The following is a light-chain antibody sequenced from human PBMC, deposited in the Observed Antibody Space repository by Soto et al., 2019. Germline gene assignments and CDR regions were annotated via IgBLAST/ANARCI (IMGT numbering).Light chain of an antibody. CDR3: SSFTSRNTWV. V-gene: IGLV2-14*01. CDR1: SSDVGGYNR. J-gene: IGLJ3*02. Sequence: QSALTQPASVSGSPGQSITISCSGTSSDVGGYNRVSWSQQHPGKAPKLMIFEVSNRPSGVSNRFSGSKSGNTASLTISGLQPEDESHYYCSSFTSRNTWVFGGGTKLTV. CDR2: EVS.